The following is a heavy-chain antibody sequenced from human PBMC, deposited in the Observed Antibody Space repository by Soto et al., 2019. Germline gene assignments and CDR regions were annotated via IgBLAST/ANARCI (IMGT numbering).Heavy chain of an antibody. CDR1: GFTFSSYW. CDR3: ASSPEGGYGDYELSSYYYYMDV. Sequence: GGSLRLSCAASGFTFSSYWMHWVRQAPGKGLVWVSRINSDGSSTSYADSVKGRFTISRDNAKNTLYLQMNSLRAEDTAVYYCASSPEGGYGDYELSSYYYYMDVWGKGTTVTVSS. J-gene: IGHJ6*03. D-gene: IGHD4-17*01. V-gene: IGHV3-74*01. CDR2: INSDGSST.